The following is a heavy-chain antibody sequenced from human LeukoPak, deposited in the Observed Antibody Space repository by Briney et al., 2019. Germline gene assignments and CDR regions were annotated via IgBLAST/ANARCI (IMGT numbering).Heavy chain of an antibody. Sequence: SETLSLTCAVYGGSFSGYYWSWIRQPPGKGLEWIGEINHSGSTNYNPSLKSRVTISVDTSKNQFSLKLSSVTAADTAVYYCARHERSYVDTAMAYYYYYMDVWGKGTTVTISS. D-gene: IGHD5-18*01. J-gene: IGHJ6*03. CDR3: ARHERSYVDTAMAYYYYYMDV. V-gene: IGHV4-34*01. CDR1: GGSFSGYY. CDR2: INHSGST.